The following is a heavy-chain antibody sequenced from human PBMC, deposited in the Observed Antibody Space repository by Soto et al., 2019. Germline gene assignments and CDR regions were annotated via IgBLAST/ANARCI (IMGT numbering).Heavy chain of an antibody. D-gene: IGHD3-22*01. J-gene: IGHJ4*02. V-gene: IGHV1-46*01. CDR3: ARDAHLFYDSSGYTFDY. CDR2: INPSGGST. CDR1: GYTFTSYY. Sequence: ASVKVSCKASGYTFTSYYMHWVRQAPGQGLEWMGIINPSGGSTSYAQKFQGRVTMTRDTSTSTVYMELSSLRSEDTAVYYCARDAHLFYDSSGYTFDYWGQGTLVTVS.